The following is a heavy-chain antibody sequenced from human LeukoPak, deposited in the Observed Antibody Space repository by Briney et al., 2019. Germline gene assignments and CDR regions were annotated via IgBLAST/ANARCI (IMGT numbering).Heavy chain of an antibody. CDR3: AKREGDFGGAFDI. J-gene: IGHJ3*02. CDR1: GXTVSSFA. D-gene: IGHD3-10*01. CDR2: IGGGGTT. V-gene: IGHV3-23*01. Sequence: TGGSLRLSCAAYGXTVSSFAMGWVRQAPGKGLEWVAAIGGGGTTYSAGSVKGRFTISRDVSRNTLYLQMNSLRAEDTAIYYCAKREGDFGGAFDIWGQGTMVTVSS.